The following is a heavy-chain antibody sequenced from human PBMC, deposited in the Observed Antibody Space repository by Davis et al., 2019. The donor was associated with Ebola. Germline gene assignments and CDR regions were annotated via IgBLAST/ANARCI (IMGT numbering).Heavy chain of an antibody. CDR1: GYTFTSYA. J-gene: IGHJ4*02. V-gene: IGHV1-3*01. CDR2: INAGNGNT. D-gene: IGHD4-17*01. CDR3: ARPTGYGDFFDY. Sequence: ASVKVSCKASGYTFTSYAMHWVRQAPGQGLEWLGWINAGNGNTKYSQKFQGRVTITRDTSASTAYMELSSLRSEDTAVYYCARPTGYGDFFDYWGQGTLVTVSS.